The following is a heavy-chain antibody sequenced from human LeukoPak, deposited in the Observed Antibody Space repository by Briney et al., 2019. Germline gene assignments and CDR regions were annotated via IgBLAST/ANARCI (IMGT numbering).Heavy chain of an antibody. J-gene: IGHJ6*02. Sequence: SETLSLTCTVSGGSISSSSYYWGWIRQPPGKGLEWIGSIYYSGSTYYNPSLKSRVTISVDTSKNQFSLKLSSVTAADTAVYYCARARWTVVAIDVYYYYGMDVWGQGTTVTVSS. CDR2: IYYSGST. V-gene: IGHV4-39*07. CDR3: ARARWTVVAIDVYYYYGMDV. CDR1: GGSISSSSYY. D-gene: IGHD2-15*01.